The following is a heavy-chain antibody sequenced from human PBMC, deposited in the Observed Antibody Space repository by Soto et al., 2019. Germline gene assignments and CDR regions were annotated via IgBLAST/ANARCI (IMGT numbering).Heavy chain of an antibody. CDR1: GFSLRTRGVG. J-gene: IGHJ2*01. Sequence: QIALRESGPTLVKPTQTLTLTCTFSGFSLRTRGVGVGWIRQPPGKALEWLALIHWDDEKNYSPSLRTRLTVTKDTSKNQAVLTMTNMDPVDTATYYCAPRIKVVGQWFFDIWGPGTLVTVSS. V-gene: IGHV2-5*02. CDR3: APRIKVVGQWFFDI. D-gene: IGHD6-19*01. CDR2: IHWDDEK.